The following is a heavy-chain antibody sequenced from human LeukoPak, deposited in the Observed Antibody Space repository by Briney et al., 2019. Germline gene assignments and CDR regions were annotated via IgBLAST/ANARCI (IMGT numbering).Heavy chain of an antibody. J-gene: IGHJ4*02. CDR1: GFTFSSYW. V-gene: IGHV3-23*01. CDR2: ISGSGGST. D-gene: IGHD3-10*01. CDR3: AKDRDRRPHPYYFDY. Sequence: GGSLRLSCAASGFTFSSYWMSWVRQAPGKGLEWVSAISGSGGSTYYADSVKGRFTISRDNSKNTLYLQMNSLRAEDTAVYYCAKDRDRRPHPYYFDYWGQGTLVTVSS.